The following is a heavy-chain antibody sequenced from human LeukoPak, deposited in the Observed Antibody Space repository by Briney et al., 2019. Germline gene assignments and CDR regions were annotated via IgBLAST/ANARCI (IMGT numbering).Heavy chain of an antibody. D-gene: IGHD3-16*01. Sequence: GGSLRLSCAASGFTFSSYSMNWVRQAPGKGLEWVSSISSSSSYIYYADSVKGRFTISRDNAKNSPYLQMNSLRAEDTAVYYCASLRGEADYWGQGTLVTVSS. V-gene: IGHV3-21*01. CDR2: ISSSSSYI. CDR3: ASLRGEADY. J-gene: IGHJ4*02. CDR1: GFTFSSYS.